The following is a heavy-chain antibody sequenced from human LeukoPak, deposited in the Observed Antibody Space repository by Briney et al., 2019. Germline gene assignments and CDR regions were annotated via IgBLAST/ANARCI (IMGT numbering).Heavy chain of an antibody. CDR1: GYSFTSYW. CDR2: IYPGDSDT. D-gene: IGHD4-17*01. CDR3: AIVPYGDYVAVTLYGMDV. Sequence: GESLKISCKGSGYSFTSYWIGWVRQMPGKGLEWMGIIYPGDSDTRYSPSFQGQVTISADKSISTAYLQWSSLKASDTAMYYCAIVPYGDYVAVTLYGMDVWGQGTTVTVSS. J-gene: IGHJ6*02. V-gene: IGHV5-51*01.